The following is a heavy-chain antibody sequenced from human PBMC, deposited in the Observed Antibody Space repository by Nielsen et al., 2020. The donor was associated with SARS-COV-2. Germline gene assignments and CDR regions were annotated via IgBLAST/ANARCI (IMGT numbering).Heavy chain of an antibody. CDR2: ISGSGGST. CDR1: GFTFSSYG. D-gene: IGHD6-19*01. J-gene: IGHJ1*01. CDR3: AKMSPPGIAVGAAEYFQH. Sequence: GGSLRLSCTASGFTFSSYGMSWVRQAPGKGLEWVSAISGSGGSTYYADSVKGRFTISRDKSKNTLYVLMNSLRAEDTAIYYCAKMSPPGIAVGAAEYFQHWGQGTLVTVSS. V-gene: IGHV3-23*01.